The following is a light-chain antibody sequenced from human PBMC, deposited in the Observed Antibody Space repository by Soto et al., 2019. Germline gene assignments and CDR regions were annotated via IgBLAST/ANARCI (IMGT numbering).Light chain of an antibody. CDR1: SSDVGGYKY. J-gene: IGLJ1*01. V-gene: IGLV2-11*01. CDR3: CSYAGGPEV. Sequence: VLTQPRSVSGSPGQSVTISCTGTSSDVGGYKYVSWYQQKPGKAPKLIIYGVSRWPSGVPNRFSGSKSGNRASLTISGLQAEDEGDYYCCSYAGGPEVFGTGTKV. CDR2: GVS.